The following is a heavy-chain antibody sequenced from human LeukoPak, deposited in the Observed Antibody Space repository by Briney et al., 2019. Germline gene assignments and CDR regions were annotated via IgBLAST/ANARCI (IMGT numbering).Heavy chain of an antibody. CDR3: VAWGSLVV. D-gene: IGHD3-16*01. CDR2: IKEDGTRK. Sequence: GGSLRLSCVAYGFTVNTYWMSWVRQAPGKGLDWVAHIKEDGTRKYYVDSVRGRFTISRDNAKNSLFLQMNSLRVEDTAVFYCVAWGSLVVWGQGTLVTVSS. CDR1: GFTVNTYW. V-gene: IGHV3-7*01. J-gene: IGHJ4*02.